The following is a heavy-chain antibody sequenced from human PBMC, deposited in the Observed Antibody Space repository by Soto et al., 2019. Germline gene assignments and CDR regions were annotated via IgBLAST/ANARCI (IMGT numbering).Heavy chain of an antibody. CDR2: VYYSGST. CDR1: GGSISSGGYY. CDR3: ARDRDVDTRGWFDP. V-gene: IGHV4-31*03. Sequence: PSETLSLTCTVSGGSISSGGYYWSWIRQHPGKGLEWIGYVYYSGSTYYNPSLKSRVTISVDTSKNQFSLKLSSVTAADTAVYYCARDRDVDTRGWFDPWGQGTLVTVSS. J-gene: IGHJ5*02. D-gene: IGHD2-2*01.